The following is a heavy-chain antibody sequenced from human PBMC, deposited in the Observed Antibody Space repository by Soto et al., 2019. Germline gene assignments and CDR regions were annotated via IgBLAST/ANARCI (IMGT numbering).Heavy chain of an antibody. Sequence: GGSLRLSCAASGFTFSSYIMNWVRQAPGKGLEWVSSISSSSSYIYYADSVKGRFTISRDNAKNSLYLQMNSLRAEDTAVYYCASYSGSYGWFDPWGQGTLVTVSS. CDR2: ISSSSSYI. CDR1: GFTFSSYI. D-gene: IGHD1-26*01. CDR3: ASYSGSYGWFDP. V-gene: IGHV3-21*01. J-gene: IGHJ5*02.